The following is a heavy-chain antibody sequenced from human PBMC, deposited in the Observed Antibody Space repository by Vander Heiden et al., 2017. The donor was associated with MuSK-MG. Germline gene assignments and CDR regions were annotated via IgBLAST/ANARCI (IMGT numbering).Heavy chain of an antibody. Sequence: QVQLQESGPGLVKPSETMSLTCTVSGGSISSYSWSWIRQPPGKGLEWIGDSYYSGSTNYNPSLKSRVTISVDTSKNQFSLKLSSVTAADTAVYYCARANWYNWFDPWGQGTLVTVSS. CDR3: ARANWYNWFDP. V-gene: IGHV4-59*01. CDR1: GGSISSYS. CDR2: SYYSGST. J-gene: IGHJ5*02. D-gene: IGHD7-27*01.